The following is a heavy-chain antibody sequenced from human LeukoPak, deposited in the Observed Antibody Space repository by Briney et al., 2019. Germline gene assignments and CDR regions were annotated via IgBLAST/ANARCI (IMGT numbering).Heavy chain of an antibody. CDR1: GFTFSNYA. CDR2: ISGSGSNT. D-gene: IGHD3-22*01. Sequence: GGSLRLSCAASGFTFSNYAMSWVRQVPGKGLEWVSVISGSGSNTYYADSVKGRFTISRDNSKNTLYLQMNSLRAEDTAVYYCARTPTLSSGYYDYWGQGTLVTVSS. J-gene: IGHJ4*02. V-gene: IGHV3-23*01. CDR3: ARTPTLSSGYYDY.